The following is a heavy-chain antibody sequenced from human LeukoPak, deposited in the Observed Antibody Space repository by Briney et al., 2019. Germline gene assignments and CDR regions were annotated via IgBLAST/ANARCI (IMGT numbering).Heavy chain of an antibody. CDR2: ISYDGSNK. V-gene: IGHV3-30-3*01. D-gene: IGHD6-13*01. J-gene: IGHJ4*02. Sequence: HAGGSLRLSCAASGFTFSSYAMHWVRQAPGKGLEWVAVISYDGSNKYYADSVKGRFTIYRDNAKNSLYLQMNSLRAEDTAVYYCARVAHIAAAGEYFDYWGQGTLVTVSS. CDR3: ARVAHIAAAGEYFDY. CDR1: GFTFSSYA.